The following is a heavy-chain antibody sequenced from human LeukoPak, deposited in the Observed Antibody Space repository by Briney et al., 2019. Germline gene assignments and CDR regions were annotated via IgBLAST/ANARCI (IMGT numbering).Heavy chain of an antibody. D-gene: IGHD2-15*01. CDR2: ISGDGGNT. J-gene: IGHJ4*02. CDR1: GFTFDDYG. CDR3: TTLGFCGGGSCVDS. V-gene: IGHV3-43*02. Sequence: GGSLRLSCSASGFTFDDYGLHWVRRAPGRGLEWVSLISGDGGNTYYTDSVKGRFTISRDNSKNSLYLQMNSLRIEDTALYYCTTLGFCGGGSCVDSWDQGTLVTVSS.